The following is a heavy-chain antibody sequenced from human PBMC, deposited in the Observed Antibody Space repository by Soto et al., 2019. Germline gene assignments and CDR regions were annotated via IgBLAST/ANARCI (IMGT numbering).Heavy chain of an antibody. CDR3: AKDSTYYDFWSAYSY. V-gene: IGHV3-23*01. CDR2: ISAKTGST. J-gene: IGHJ4*02. Sequence: EVQLLESGGGLVQPGGSLRLSCAASGFTLSTFAMSWVRQAPGKGLEWVSAISAKTGSTYYADSVKGRFTISRDKSNNIVFLQMDSLRAEDTAVYYCAKDSTYYDFWSAYSYWGQGTLVTVSS. D-gene: IGHD3-3*01. CDR1: GFTLSTFA.